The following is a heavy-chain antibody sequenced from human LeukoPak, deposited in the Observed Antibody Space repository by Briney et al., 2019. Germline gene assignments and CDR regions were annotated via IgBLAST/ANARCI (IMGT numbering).Heavy chain of an antibody. D-gene: IGHD5-24*01. Sequence: PSETLSLTCTVSGGSISSYYWSWIRQPPGKGLEWIGYIYYSGSTYYNPSLKSRVTISVDTSKNQFSPKLSSVTAADTAVYYCARSINYCFDYWGQGTLVTVSS. CDR2: IYYSGST. J-gene: IGHJ4*02. CDR3: ARSINYCFDY. V-gene: IGHV4-59*06. CDR1: GGSISSYY.